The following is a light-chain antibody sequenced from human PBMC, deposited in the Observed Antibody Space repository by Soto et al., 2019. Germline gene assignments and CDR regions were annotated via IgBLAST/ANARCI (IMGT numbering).Light chain of an antibody. Sequence: QSVLTQPPSVSAAPGQKVTISCSGSSSNIGNNYVSWYQQLPGTAPKLLIYDNNKRPSGIPDRSSGSKSGTSGTLGITGLQTGDEADYYCGTWDSSLSAVVFGGGTKVTVL. V-gene: IGLV1-51*01. CDR3: GTWDSSLSAVV. CDR1: SSNIGNNY. CDR2: DNN. J-gene: IGLJ2*01.